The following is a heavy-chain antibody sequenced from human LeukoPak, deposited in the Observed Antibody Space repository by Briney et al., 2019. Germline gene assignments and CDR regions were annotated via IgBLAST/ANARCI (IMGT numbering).Heavy chain of an antibody. CDR1: GFTFSSYS. J-gene: IGHJ6*02. V-gene: IGHV3-21*01. CDR2: ISSSSSYI. Sequence: GGSLRLCCAASGFTFSSYSMNWGRQAPGKGLEWVSSISSSSSYIYYADSVKGRFTISRDNAKNSLYLQMNSLRAEDTAVYYCARGDYYYGMDVWGQGTTVTVSS. CDR3: ARGDYYYGMDV.